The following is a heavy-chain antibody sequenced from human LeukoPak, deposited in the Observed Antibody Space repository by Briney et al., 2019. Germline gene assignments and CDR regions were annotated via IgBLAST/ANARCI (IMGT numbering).Heavy chain of an antibody. J-gene: IGHJ4*02. V-gene: IGHV4-30-4*01. CDR3: ARFDRDSSGYYFSDY. CDR2: IYYSGST. Sequence: SETLSLTCTVSGGSISSGDYYWSWIRQPPGKGLEWIGYIYYSGSTYYNPSLKSRVTISVDTSKNQFSLKLSSVTAADTAVYYCARFDRDSSGYYFSDYWGQGTLVTVSS. CDR1: GGSISSGDYY. D-gene: IGHD3-22*01.